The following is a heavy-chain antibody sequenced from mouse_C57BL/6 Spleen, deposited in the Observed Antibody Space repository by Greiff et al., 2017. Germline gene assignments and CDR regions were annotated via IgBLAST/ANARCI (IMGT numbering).Heavy chain of an antibody. CDR2: ISYDGSN. Sequence: VQLKESGPGLVKPSQSLSLTCSVTGYSITSGYYWNWIRQFPGNKLEWMGYISYDGSNNYNPSLKNRISITRDTSKNQFFLKLNSVTTEDTATYYCAREGVDYFDYWGQGTTLTVSS. J-gene: IGHJ2*01. CDR1: GYSITSGYY. CDR3: AREGVDYFDY. V-gene: IGHV3-6*01.